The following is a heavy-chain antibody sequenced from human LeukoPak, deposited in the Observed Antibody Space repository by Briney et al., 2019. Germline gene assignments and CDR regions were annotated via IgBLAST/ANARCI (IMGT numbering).Heavy chain of an antibody. D-gene: IGHD3-10*01. CDR3: ATEAYYHFDY. CDR1: GFTFSDSW. V-gene: IGHV3-7*01. Sequence: GGSLRLSYAAPGFTFSDSWMSWVRQAPGKGLEWVAHIQQVGSEKYYVDSVKGRFTISRDNVKNSLYLHMNSLRAEDTALYYCATEAYYHFDYWGQGILVTVSS. CDR2: IQQVGSEK. J-gene: IGHJ4*02.